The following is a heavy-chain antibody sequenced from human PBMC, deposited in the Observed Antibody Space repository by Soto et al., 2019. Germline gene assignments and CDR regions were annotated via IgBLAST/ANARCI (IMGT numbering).Heavy chain of an antibody. CDR2: MNPNSGDT. D-gene: IGHD1-1*01. CDR1: GYTFSDHD. J-gene: IGHJ4*02. V-gene: IGHV1-8*01. Sequence: QVQLVQSGAEVKKPGASVKVSCKASGYTFSDHDINWVRQATGQGPEWLGWMNPNSGDTGYAQNFQGRVTMTRDNSIRPAYMELSSLRSEDTAVYYCVRVGGNWNDDYFDYWGQGTLVTVSS. CDR3: VRVGGNWNDDYFDY.